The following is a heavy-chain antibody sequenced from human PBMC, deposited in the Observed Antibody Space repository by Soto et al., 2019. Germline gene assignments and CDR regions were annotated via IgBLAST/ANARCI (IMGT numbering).Heavy chain of an antibody. V-gene: IGHV5-51*01. CDR1: GYSLTTYG. D-gene: IGHD1-7*01. CDR3: AIHNGTTTGMDV. CDR2: IYPGDSDT. J-gene: IGHJ6*02. Sequence: ESLKVSWQGSGYSLTTYGIAWVRQMPGKGLEWMGIIYPGDSDTRYSPSVQGQVTMSADKSISTAYLQWSSLNASDTAIYYCAIHNGTTTGMDVWGQGTTVTVYS.